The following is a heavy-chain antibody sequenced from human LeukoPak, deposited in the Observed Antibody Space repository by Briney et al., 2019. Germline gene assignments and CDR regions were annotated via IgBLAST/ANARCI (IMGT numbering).Heavy chain of an antibody. V-gene: IGHV1-8*03. CDR2: MNPNSGNT. CDR1: GYTFTSYD. J-gene: IGHJ4*02. D-gene: IGHD3-22*01. CDR3: ARAGFYYYDSSGYYPN. Sequence: ASVKVSCKASGYTFTSYDINWVRQATGQGLEWMGWMNPNSGNTGYAQKFQGRVTITRNTSISTAYMELSSLRSDDTAVYYCARAGFYYYDSSGYYPNWGQGTLVTVSS.